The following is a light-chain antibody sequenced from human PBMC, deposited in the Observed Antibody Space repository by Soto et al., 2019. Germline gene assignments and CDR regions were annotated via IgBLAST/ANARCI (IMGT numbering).Light chain of an antibody. V-gene: IGKV3-15*01. CDR1: QRLSSN. CDR3: QQYINWHRT. Sequence: EIVLTQSPVPLSVSPGERVTLSCRASQRLSSNLAWYQQRPGQAPRLLIYGASIRATDIPARFIGSGSGTEFTLTISSLQSEDCAVYYCQQYINWHRTFGQGTKVGIK. CDR2: GAS. J-gene: IGKJ1*01.